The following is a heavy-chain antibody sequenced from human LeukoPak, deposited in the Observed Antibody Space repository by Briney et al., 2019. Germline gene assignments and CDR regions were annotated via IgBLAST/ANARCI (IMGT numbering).Heavy chain of an antibody. CDR2: INPSGGST. CDR3: ARDAPNSSGYYYVSPFDP. CDR1: GYTFTSYY. Sequence: ASVKVSCKASGYTFTSYYMHWVRQAPGQGLEWMGIINPSGGSTSYAQKFQGRVTMTRDMSTSTVYMELSSLRSEDTAVYYCARDAPNSSGYYYVSPFDPWGQGTLVTVSS. V-gene: IGHV1-46*01. D-gene: IGHD3-22*01. J-gene: IGHJ5*02.